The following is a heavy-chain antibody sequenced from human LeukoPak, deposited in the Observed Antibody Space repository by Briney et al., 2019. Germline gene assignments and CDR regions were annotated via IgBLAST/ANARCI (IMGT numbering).Heavy chain of an antibody. CDR3: ATGLLGYCSSTSCPEYFQH. D-gene: IGHD2-2*01. J-gene: IGHJ1*01. Sequence: ASVKVSCKVSGYTLTELSMHWVRQAPGKGLEWMGGFDPEDGETIYAQKFQGRVTMTEDTSTDTAYMELSSLRSEDTAVYYCATGLLGYCSSTSCPEYFQHWGQGTLVTVSS. CDR1: GYTLTELS. CDR2: FDPEDGET. V-gene: IGHV1-24*01.